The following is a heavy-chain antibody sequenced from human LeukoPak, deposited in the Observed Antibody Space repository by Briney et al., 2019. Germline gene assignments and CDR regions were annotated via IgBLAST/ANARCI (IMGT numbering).Heavy chain of an antibody. D-gene: IGHD3-10*01. CDR3: ARDRPGSYWYFDL. CDR1: GGSISSYY. Sequence: PSETLSLTCTVSGGSISSYYWSWVRQPPGKGLEWVGHIYYLGSTNYNPSLKSRVTISIDTSKNYFSLKLNSVIAADTAVYYCARDRPGSYWYFDLWGRGTLVTVSS. J-gene: IGHJ2*01. V-gene: IGHV4-59*01. CDR2: IYYLGST.